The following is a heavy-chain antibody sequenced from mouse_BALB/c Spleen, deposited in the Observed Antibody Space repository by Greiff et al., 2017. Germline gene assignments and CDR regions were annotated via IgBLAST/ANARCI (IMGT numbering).Heavy chain of an antibody. V-gene: IGHV5-6-5*01. J-gene: IGHJ2*01. D-gene: IGHD2-4*01. CDR1: GFTFSSYA. CDR2: ISSGGST. Sequence: EVQGVESGGGLVKPGGSLKLSCAASGFTFSSYAMSWVRQTPEKRLEWVASISSGGSTYYPDSVKGRFTISRDNARNILYLQMSSLRSEDTAMYYCARLSTMITLFDYWGQGTTLTVSS. CDR3: ARLSTMITLFDY.